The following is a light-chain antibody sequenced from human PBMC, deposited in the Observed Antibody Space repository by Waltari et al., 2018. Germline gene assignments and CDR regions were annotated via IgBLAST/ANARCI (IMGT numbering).Light chain of an antibody. J-gene: IGLJ2*01. Sequence: SYELTQPPSVSVSPGQTASITCSGDKLGDKYACWYQQKPGQSPVLVIYQDSKRPSGIPGRFSGSNSGNTATLTISGTQAMEEADYYCQAWDSSTVVFGVGTKLTVL. V-gene: IGLV3-1*01. CDR3: QAWDSSTVV. CDR2: QDS. CDR1: KLGDKY.